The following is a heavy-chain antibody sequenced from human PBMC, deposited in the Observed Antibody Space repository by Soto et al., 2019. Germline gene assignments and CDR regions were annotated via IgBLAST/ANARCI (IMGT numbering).Heavy chain of an antibody. CDR3: ARDGGRAANYGMDV. CDR2: IYYSGST. J-gene: IGHJ6*02. V-gene: IGHV4-30-4*01. D-gene: IGHD3-16*01. CDR1: GGSISSGDYY. Sequence: QVQLQESGPGLVKPSQTLSLTCTVSGGSISSGDYYWSWIRQPPGKGLEWIGYIYYSGSTYYNPSLKSRVTISVDTSKNQFALKLSAVTAADTAVYYCARDGGRAANYGMDVWGQGTTVTVSS.